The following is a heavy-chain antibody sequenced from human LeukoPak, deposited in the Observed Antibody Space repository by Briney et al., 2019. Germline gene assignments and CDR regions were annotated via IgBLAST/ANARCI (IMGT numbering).Heavy chain of an antibody. CDR2: IYYSGST. J-gene: IGHJ4*02. CDR1: GGSTSSYY. CDR3: ARGSTVTTD. V-gene: IGHV4-59*01. D-gene: IGHD4-17*01. Sequence: SETLSLTCTVSGGSTSSYYWSWIRQPPGEGLEWIGYIYYSGSTNYNPSLKSRVTISVDTSKNQFSLKLSSVTAADTAVYYCARGSTVTTDWGQGTLVTVSS.